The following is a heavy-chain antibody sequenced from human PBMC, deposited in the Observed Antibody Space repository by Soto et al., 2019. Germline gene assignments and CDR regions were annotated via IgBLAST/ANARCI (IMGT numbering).Heavy chain of an antibody. CDR3: ARIDPTHDAFDI. CDR1: GFTSSSYA. CDR2: ISYDGSNK. V-gene: IGHV3-30-3*01. Sequence: QVQLVESGGGVVQPGRSLRPSCAASGFTSSSYAMHWVRQAPGKGLEWVAFISYDGSNKYYADSVKGRFTISRDNSKNTLYLQMNSLRAEDTAVYYCARIDPTHDAFDIWGQGTMVTVSS. J-gene: IGHJ3*02. D-gene: IGHD3-9*01.